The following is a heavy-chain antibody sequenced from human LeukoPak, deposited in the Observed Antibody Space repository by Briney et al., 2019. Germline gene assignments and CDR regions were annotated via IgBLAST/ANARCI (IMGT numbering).Heavy chain of an antibody. J-gene: IGHJ6*03. Sequence: SETLSLTCTVSGGSISSYYWSWIRQPPGKGLEWIGYIYYSGSTYYNPSLRSRVTISVDTSKNQFSLKLSSVTTADTAVYYCARSSEGRYYYDSSGFSYYYYYMDVWGKGTTVTISS. CDR3: ARSSEGRYYYDSSGFSYYYYYMDV. CDR2: IYYSGST. V-gene: IGHV4-59*01. CDR1: GGSISSYY. D-gene: IGHD3-22*01.